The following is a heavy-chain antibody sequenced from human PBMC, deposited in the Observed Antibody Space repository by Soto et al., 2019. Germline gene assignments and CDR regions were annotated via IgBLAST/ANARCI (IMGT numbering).Heavy chain of an antibody. CDR1: GFTFSSYA. J-gene: IGHJ6*02. CDR2: ISSNGGST. V-gene: IGHV3-64D*06. Sequence: PVGSLRLSCSASGFTFSSYAMHWVRQAPGKGLEYVSAISSNGGSTYYADSVKGRFTISRDNSKDTLYLQMSSLRAEDTAVYYCVILAGQLLLFGMDVWGQGTTVTVSS. D-gene: IGHD2-15*01. CDR3: VILAGQLLLFGMDV.